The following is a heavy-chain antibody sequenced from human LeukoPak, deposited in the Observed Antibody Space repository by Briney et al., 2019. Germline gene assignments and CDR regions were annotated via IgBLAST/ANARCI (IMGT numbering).Heavy chain of an antibody. CDR2: ISSSSSYI. J-gene: IGHJ6*02. CDR3: ARDPTGADYYYYGMDV. CDR1: GFTFSSYS. V-gene: IGHV3-21*01. D-gene: IGHD1-14*01. Sequence: GGSLRLSCAASGFTFSSYSMNWVRQAPGKGLEWVSSISSSSSYIYYADSVKGRFTISRDNAKNSLYLQMNSLRAEDTAVYYCARDPTGADYYYYGMDVWGQGTTVTVSS.